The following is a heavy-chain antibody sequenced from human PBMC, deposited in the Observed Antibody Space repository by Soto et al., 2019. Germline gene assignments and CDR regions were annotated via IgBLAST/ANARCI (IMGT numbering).Heavy chain of an antibody. V-gene: IGHV3-64*01. D-gene: IGHD5-12*01. CDR2: INPNGDRT. J-gene: IGHJ5*02. Sequence: PGGSLRLSCAASGFIFSSYAMHWVRQAPGKGLEYVSAINPNGDRTYYANSVKGRFTISRDNSKSTLYLQMGSLRTEDMAVYYCASAGSGYDHWGQGT. CDR3: ASAGSGYDH. CDR1: GFIFSSYA.